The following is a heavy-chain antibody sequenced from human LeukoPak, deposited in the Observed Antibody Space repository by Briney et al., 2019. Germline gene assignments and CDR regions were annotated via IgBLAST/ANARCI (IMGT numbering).Heavy chain of an antibody. CDR1: GYSISSGYY. J-gene: IGHJ5*02. Sequence: SETLSLTCTVSGYSISSGYYWGWIRQPPGKGLEWIGYIYTSGSTNYNPSLKSRVTISVDTSKNRFSLKLSSVTAADTAVYYCARLGRYNWFDPWGQGTLVTVSS. D-gene: IGHD1-14*01. V-gene: IGHV4-38-2*02. CDR3: ARLGRYNWFDP. CDR2: IYTSGST.